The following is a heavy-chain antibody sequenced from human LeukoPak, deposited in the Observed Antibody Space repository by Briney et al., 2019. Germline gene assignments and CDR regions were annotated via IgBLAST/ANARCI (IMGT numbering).Heavy chain of an antibody. CDR1: GITFRSYG. V-gene: IGHV3-7*03. D-gene: IGHD6-19*01. CDR3: VRNLAVAGTCFDS. Sequence: GGSLRLSCAASGITFRSYGMHWVRQAPGKGLEWVANIKQDGSDRNYVTSVRGRFTISRDNAESSLYLQMNSLRAEDTAVYYCVRNLAVAGTCFDSWGQGTLVTV. CDR2: IKQDGSDR. J-gene: IGHJ4*02.